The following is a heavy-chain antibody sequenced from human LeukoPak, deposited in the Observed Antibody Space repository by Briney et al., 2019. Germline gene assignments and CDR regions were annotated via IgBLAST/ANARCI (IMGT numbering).Heavy chain of an antibody. CDR3: ARVGSSWYQDWYFDL. J-gene: IGHJ2*01. V-gene: IGHV4-34*01. D-gene: IGHD6-13*01. CDR1: GGSFSGYY. CDR2: INHSGST. Sequence: SETLSLTCAVYGGSFSGYYWSWIRQPPGKGLEWIGEINHSGSTNYNPSLKSRVTISVDTSKNQFSLKLNSVTAADTAVYYCARVGSSWYQDWYFDLWGRGTLVTVSS.